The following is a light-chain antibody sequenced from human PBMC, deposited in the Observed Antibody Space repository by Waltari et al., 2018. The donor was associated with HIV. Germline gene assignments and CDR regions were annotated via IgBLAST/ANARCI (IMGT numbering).Light chain of an antibody. Sequence: QSALTQPASVSGSPGQSITLSCTGTSSDIGGYKYVSWFQQHPDKAPKLIIYEVSNRPSEISNRFSGSKSGNTASLTISELQAEDEADYYCSSFTGTTALVFGGGTKLTVL. V-gene: IGLV2-14*01. J-gene: IGLJ3*02. CDR3: SSFTGTTALV. CDR1: SSDIGGYKY. CDR2: EVS.